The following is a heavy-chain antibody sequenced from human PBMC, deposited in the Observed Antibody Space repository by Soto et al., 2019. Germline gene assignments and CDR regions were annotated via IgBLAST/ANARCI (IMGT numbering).Heavy chain of an antibody. CDR1: RFTFSSYG. V-gene: IGHV3-30*18. CDR2: ISYDGSNK. D-gene: IGHD1-26*01. Sequence: PGGSLRLSCAASRFTFSSYGMYWVRQAPGKGLEWVAVISYDGSNKYYADSVKGRFTISRDNSKNTVFLQMNSLRAEDTAVYYCAKTPRVFVKDVGPYFFDYWGQGTLVTVSS. J-gene: IGHJ4*02. CDR3: AKTPRVFVKDVGPYFFDY.